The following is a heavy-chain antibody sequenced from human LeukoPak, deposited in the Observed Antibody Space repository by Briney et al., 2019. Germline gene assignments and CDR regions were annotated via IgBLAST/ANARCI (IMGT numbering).Heavy chain of an antibody. J-gene: IGHJ4*02. Sequence: SETLSLTCAVSGVPFSGYFWSRLRQSSGKGLEWIGEMHNSGTTNYDPSLNSRVTISEDTSKNQFSLNLSSVTAADTAVYYCARRYYYNLGSFPFDFWGQGTLVTVSS. V-gene: IGHV4-34*01. CDR3: ARRYYYNLGSFPFDF. CDR1: GVPFSGYF. D-gene: IGHD3-10*01. CDR2: MHNSGTT.